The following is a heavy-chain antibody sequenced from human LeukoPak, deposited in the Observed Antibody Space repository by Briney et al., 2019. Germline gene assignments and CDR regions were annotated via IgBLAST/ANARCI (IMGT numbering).Heavy chain of an antibody. CDR1: GLTLSNTW. Sequence: GGSLRLSCAASGLTLSNTWMTWVRQAPGKGLEWVGLIRSKTDGGTTDYTTPVKGRVTISRDDSKNTVYLQMNSLKTEDTGVYYCAKFPYGDYVHYWGQGTLVTVSS. CDR3: AKFPYGDYVHY. V-gene: IGHV3-15*01. CDR2: IRSKTDGGTT. D-gene: IGHD4-17*01. J-gene: IGHJ4*02.